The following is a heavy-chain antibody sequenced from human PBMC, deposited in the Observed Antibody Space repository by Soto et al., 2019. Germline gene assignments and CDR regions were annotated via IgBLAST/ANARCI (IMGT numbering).Heavy chain of an antibody. J-gene: IGHJ5*02. CDR1: GGSMNSYH. CDR2: IYQSGTF. CDR3: ARAQFYSGSGRYNNLMFDP. D-gene: IGHD3-10*01. V-gene: IGHV4-59*12. Sequence: SETLSLTCTVSGGSMNSYHWSWIRQQPGGGLQWIGSIYQSGTFLYNPSLKTLLTMSLDRSNNQFSLTLNSVTAADTAVYYCARAQFYSGSGRYNNLMFDPWGQGIQVTVSS.